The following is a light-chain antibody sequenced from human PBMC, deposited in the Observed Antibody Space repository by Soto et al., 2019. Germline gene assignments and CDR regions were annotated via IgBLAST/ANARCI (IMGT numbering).Light chain of an antibody. V-gene: IGLV2-23*01. CDR1: SSDVGSYNL. CDR2: EGS. CDR3: CSYAGSSPVV. J-gene: IGLJ2*01. Sequence: QSALTQPASVSGSPGQSITISCTGTSSDVGSYNLVSWYQQHPGKAPKLMIYEGSKRPSGVSNRFSGSKSGNTASLTISGPQAEDEADYYCCSYAGSSPVVFGGGTKLTVL.